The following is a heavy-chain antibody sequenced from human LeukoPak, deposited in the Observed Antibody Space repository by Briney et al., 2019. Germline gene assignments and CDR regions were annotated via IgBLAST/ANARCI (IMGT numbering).Heavy chain of an antibody. CDR1: GYTFTSYG. CDR2: ISAYNGNT. J-gene: IGHJ6*02. V-gene: IGHV1-18*01. D-gene: IGHD3-10*01. Sequence: ASVKVSCKASGYTFTSYGISWVRHAPGQGLEWMGWISAYNGNTNYAQKLQGRVTMTTDTSTSTAYMELRSLRSDDTAVYYCARDLHYYGSGSYYPYSYGMDVWGQGTTVTVSS. CDR3: ARDLHYYGSGSYYPYSYGMDV.